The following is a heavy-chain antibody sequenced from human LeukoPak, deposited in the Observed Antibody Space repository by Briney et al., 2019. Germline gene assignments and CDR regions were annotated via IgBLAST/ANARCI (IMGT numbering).Heavy chain of an antibody. CDR1: GGSFSGYY. J-gene: IGHJ4*02. D-gene: IGHD3-10*01. Sequence: PSETLSLTCAVYGGSFSGYYWSWIRQPPGKGLEWIGEINHSGSTSYNPSLKSRVTISVDTSKNQFSLKLCSVTAADTAVYYCARITSQDLYYYGSGSYYLGYWGQGTLVTVSS. CDR3: ARITSQDLYYYGSGSYYLGY. V-gene: IGHV4-34*01. CDR2: INHSGST.